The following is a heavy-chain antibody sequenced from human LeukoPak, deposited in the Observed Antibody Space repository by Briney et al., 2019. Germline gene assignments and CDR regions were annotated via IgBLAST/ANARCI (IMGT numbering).Heavy chain of an antibody. D-gene: IGHD3-16*01. CDR3: ATAHPTPGILGGWFDP. CDR2: FDPEDGET. J-gene: IGHJ5*02. V-gene: IGHV1-24*01. CDR1: GYTLTELS. Sequence: ASVKVSCKVSGYTLTELSMHWVRQAPGKGLEWMGGFDPEDGETIYAQKFQGRVTMTEDTSTDTAYMELGSLRSEDTAVYYCATAHPTPGILGGWFDPWGQGTLVTVSS.